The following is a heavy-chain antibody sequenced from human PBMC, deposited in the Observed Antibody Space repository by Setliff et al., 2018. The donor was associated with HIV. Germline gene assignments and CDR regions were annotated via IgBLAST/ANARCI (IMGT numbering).Heavy chain of an antibody. CDR2: IYASGST. J-gene: IGHJ4*02. CDR1: DDSISSGANY. D-gene: IGHD2-15*01. Sequence: SETLSLTCSVSDDSISSGANYWSWIRQPAGQRLEWIGRIYASGSTNYNPSLKSRVSISVGTSQNQFSLKVTSVTAADTAVYYCAREPRVRGTLDFWGQGTLVTVSS. V-gene: IGHV4-61*02. CDR3: AREPRVRGTLDF.